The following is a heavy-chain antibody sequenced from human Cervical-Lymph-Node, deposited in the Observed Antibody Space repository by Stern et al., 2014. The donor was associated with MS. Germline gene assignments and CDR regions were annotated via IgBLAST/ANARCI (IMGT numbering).Heavy chain of an antibody. D-gene: IGHD2-15*01. CDR1: GYTFTGYY. J-gene: IGHJ6*02. CDR2: INPNRGGT. V-gene: IGHV1-2*02. Sequence: VQLVESGAEVKKPGASVKVSCKASGYTFTGYYMHWVRQAPGKGLEWMGRINPNRGGTNYAQKVQGRDTMTRDTAISTAYMELRRLRSDDTAVYYCARSNYCSGGSCYYYYGMDVWGQGTTVTVSS. CDR3: ARSNYCSGGSCYYYYGMDV.